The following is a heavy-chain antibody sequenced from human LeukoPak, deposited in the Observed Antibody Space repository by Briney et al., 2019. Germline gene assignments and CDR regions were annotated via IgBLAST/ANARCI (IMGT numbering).Heavy chain of an antibody. CDR2: IYTSGST. D-gene: IGHD2-15*01. V-gene: IGHV4-61*02. CDR1: GGSISSGSYY. Sequence: PSQTLSLTCTVSGGSISSGSYYWSWIRQPAGKGLEWIGRIYTSGSTNYNPSLKSRVTISVDTSKNQFSLKLSSVTAADTAVYYGARSLDYSFDYWGQGTLVTVSS. J-gene: IGHJ4*02. CDR3: ARSLDYSFDY.